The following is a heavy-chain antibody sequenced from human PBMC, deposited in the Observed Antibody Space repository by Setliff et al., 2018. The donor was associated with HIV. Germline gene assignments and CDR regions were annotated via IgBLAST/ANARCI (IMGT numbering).Heavy chain of an antibody. CDR2: ITPVVGTP. Sequence: ASVKVSCKASGGSFTTYALNWVRQAFGQGLEWMGGITPVVGTPHYAQKFQGRVTMTTDESSTIAYMELSSLTSEDTAVYYCVIDEGITLRILDQNGIDVWGQGTTVTVSS. V-gene: IGHV1-69*05. CDR3: VIDEGITLRILDQNGIDV. D-gene: IGHD3-3*01. J-gene: IGHJ6*02. CDR1: GGSFTTYA.